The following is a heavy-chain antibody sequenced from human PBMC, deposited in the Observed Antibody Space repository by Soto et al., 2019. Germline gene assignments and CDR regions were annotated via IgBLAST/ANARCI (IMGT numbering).Heavy chain of an antibody. CDR2: ISAYNGNT. J-gene: IGHJ6*02. CDR1: GYTFTSYG. D-gene: IGHD2-15*01. V-gene: IGHV1-18*01. Sequence: EASVKVSCKASGYTFTSYGISWVRQAPGQGLEWMGWISAYNGNTNYAQKLQGRVTMTTDTSTSTAYMELRSLRSDDTAVYYCARVGPGLVGIVVVVAGGEDYYYYGMDVWGQGTTVTVSS. CDR3: ARVGPGLVGIVVVVAGGEDYYYYGMDV.